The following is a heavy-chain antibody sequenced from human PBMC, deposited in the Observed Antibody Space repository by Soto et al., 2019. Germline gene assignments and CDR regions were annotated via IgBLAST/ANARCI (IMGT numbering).Heavy chain of an antibody. CDR3: AGGAIAARPGCWFDP. CDR1: GGTFNSYA. Sequence: SVKVSCKASGGTFNSYAISWVRQAPGQGLEWMGGFIPIFGTANYAQKFQGRVTITADESTSTAYMELSSLRTEDTAVYYCAGGAIAARPGCWFDPWGQGTLVTVSS. V-gene: IGHV1-69*13. D-gene: IGHD6-6*01. J-gene: IGHJ5*02. CDR2: FIPIFGTA.